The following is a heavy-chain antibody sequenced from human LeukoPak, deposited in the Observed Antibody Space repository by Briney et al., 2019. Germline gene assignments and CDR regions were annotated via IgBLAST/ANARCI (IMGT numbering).Heavy chain of an antibody. Sequence: GGSLRLSCAASGFTFSDYYMSWIRQAPGKGLEWVSYISSSGRSIYYADSVKGRFTVSRDNAKNSLYLQMNSLRAEDTAVYYCARDGFEQQPDYWGQGTLVTVSS. V-gene: IGHV3-11*04. D-gene: IGHD6-13*01. CDR1: GFTFSDYY. J-gene: IGHJ4*02. CDR3: ARDGFEQQPDY. CDR2: ISSSGRSI.